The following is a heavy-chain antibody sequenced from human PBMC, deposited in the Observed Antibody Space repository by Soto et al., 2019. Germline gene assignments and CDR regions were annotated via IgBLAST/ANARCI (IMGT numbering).Heavy chain of an antibody. Sequence: GSLRLSCAASGFTLSNYVMNWVRQAPGKGLEWISCIGSSSVTIFHADSVKGRFTISRDSAKNSLYLQMNSLRAEDTAVYYCARRGYSYGEFDYWGQGTLVTVSS. CDR2: IGSSSVTI. V-gene: IGHV3-48*01. CDR3: ARRGYSYGEFDY. J-gene: IGHJ4*02. D-gene: IGHD5-18*01. CDR1: GFTLSNYV.